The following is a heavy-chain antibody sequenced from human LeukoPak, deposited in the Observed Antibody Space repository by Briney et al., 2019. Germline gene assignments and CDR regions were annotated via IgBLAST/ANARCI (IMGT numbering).Heavy chain of an antibody. CDR1: GFTFSSYW. CDR2: INSDGSST. J-gene: IGHJ3*02. D-gene: IGHD3-22*01. Sequence: GGSLRLSCAASGFTFSSYWMHWVRQAPGKGLVWVSRINSDGSSTSYADSVKGRFTISRDNAKNSLFLQMNSLRAEDTALYYCARDRGPYDSSGYYPYDAFDIWGQGTMVTVSS. V-gene: IGHV3-74*01. CDR3: ARDRGPYDSSGYYPYDAFDI.